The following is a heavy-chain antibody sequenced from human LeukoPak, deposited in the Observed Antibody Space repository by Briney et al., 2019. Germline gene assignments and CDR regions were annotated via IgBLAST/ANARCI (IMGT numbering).Heavy chain of an antibody. V-gene: IGHV4-34*01. Sequence: SETLSLTCAVYGGSFSGYYWSWIRQPPGKGLEWIGEINHSGSTNYNPSLKSRVTTSVDTSKNQFSLKLSSVTAADTAVYYCARQRAASGIRNLDYWGQGTLVTVSS. D-gene: IGHD6-13*01. CDR1: GGSFSGYY. CDR2: INHSGST. J-gene: IGHJ4*02. CDR3: ARQRAASGIRNLDY.